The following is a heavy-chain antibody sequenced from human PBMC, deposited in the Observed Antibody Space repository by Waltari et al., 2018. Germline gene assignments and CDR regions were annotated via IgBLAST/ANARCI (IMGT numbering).Heavy chain of an antibody. D-gene: IGHD6-19*01. CDR1: GRSLSTSSYY. CDR2: IYYSGST. V-gene: IGHV4-39*01. Sequence: QLQLQESGPGLVKPSEPLSLTCPVPGRSLSTSSYYWGWLRQPPGKGLEWIGSIYYSGSTYYNPSLKSRVTISVDTSKNQFSLKLSSVTAADTAVYYWARHWQWHFDYWGQGTLVTVSS. J-gene: IGHJ4*02. CDR3: ARHWQWHFDY.